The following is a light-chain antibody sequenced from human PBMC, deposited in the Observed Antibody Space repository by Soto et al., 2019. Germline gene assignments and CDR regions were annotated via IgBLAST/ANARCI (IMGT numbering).Light chain of an antibody. CDR3: HHYDSWPLT. Sequence: EIVLTQSPGTLSLSPGERAILSCRASQSINNRYLAWYQQMPGRAPRLLIHGASSRAAGIPDRFSGSGSGTDFTLTINRLEPEDFAVYYCHHYDSWPLTFGGGTKVDIK. V-gene: IGKV3-20*01. CDR2: GAS. J-gene: IGKJ4*01. CDR1: QSINNRY.